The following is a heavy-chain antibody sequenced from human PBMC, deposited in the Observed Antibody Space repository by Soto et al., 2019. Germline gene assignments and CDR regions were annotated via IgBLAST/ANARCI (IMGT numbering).Heavy chain of an antibody. J-gene: IGHJ5*02. V-gene: IGHV4-34*01. CDR3: ARSAPPRDIVVVVAATVRRWFDP. CDR2: INHRGST. CDR1: GGSFSGYY. Sequence: QVQLQQWGAGLLKPSETLSLTCAVYGGSFSGYYWSWIRQPPGKGLEWIGEINHRGSTNYNPSLKSRVTISVDTSKNQCCLRLSSVTAADTAVYSCARSAPPRDIVVVVAATVRRWFDPWGQGTLVTVSS. D-gene: IGHD2-15*01.